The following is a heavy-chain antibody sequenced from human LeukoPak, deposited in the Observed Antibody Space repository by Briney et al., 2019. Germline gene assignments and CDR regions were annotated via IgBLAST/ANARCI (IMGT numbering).Heavy chain of an antibody. CDR1: GFTFSSYW. J-gene: IGHJ6*02. Sequence: GGSLRLSCAASGFTFSSYWMHWVRQVPGQGLVWVSGIKADGSTTTYADSVRGRFTISRDNAKNTLYLQMNSLRAEDTAVYFCARGRSYGVDVWGQGNTVTGSS. V-gene: IGHV3-74*03. CDR3: ARGRSYGVDV. CDR2: IKADGSTT.